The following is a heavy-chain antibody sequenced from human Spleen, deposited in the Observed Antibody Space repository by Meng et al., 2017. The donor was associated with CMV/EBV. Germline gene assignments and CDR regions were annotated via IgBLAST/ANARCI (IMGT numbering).Heavy chain of an antibody. CDR2: ISQSERT. CDR1: GFTFSSYS. D-gene: IGHD3-10*01. V-gene: IGHV4-34*01. J-gene: IGHJ4*02. CDR3: ARQGRVYFDY. Sequence: GSLRLSCAASGFTFSSYSMNWVRQPPGKGLEWIGEISQSERTNYSPSLKSRLTMSIHTSEKRFSLQLNSVTAADTAVYYCARQGRVYFDYWGQGVLVTVSS.